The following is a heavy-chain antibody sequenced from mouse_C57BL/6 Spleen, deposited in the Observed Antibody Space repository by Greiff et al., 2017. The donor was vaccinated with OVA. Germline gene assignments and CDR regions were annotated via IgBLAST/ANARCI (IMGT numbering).Heavy chain of an antibody. D-gene: IGHD2-5*01. Sequence: EVKLMESGPVLVKPGASVKMSCKASGYTFTDYYMNWVKQSHGKSLEWIGVINPYNGGTSYNQKFKGKATLTVDKSSSTAYMQLNSLTSEDSAVYCGARDSNCEGRFAYWGQGTLVTVSA. CDR3: ARDSNCEGRFAY. J-gene: IGHJ3*01. V-gene: IGHV1-19*01. CDR2: INPYNGGT. CDR1: GYTFTDYY.